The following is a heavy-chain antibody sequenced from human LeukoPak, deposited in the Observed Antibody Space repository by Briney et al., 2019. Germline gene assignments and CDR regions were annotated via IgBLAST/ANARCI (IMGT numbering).Heavy chain of an antibody. CDR1: GFTFDDYA. V-gene: IGHV3-9*01. Sequence: GGSLRLSCAASGFTFDDYAMHWVRQAPGKGLEWVSGISWNSGSIGYADSVKGRFTISRDNAKNSLYLQMNSLRAEDTALYYCTREAFFDYWGQGTLVTVSS. CDR3: TREAFFDY. CDR2: ISWNSGSI. J-gene: IGHJ4*02.